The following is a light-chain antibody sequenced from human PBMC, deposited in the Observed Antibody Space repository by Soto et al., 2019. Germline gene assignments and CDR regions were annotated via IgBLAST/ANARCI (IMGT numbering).Light chain of an antibody. CDR3: TSYTDSTTLVV. CDR2: DVS. Sequence: QSALTQPASVSGSPGQSITISCTGTRSDIGAYNSVSWHQQHPGKAPNVIIYDVSIRPSGVSDRFSGSKSGNTASLTISGLQAEDEGDYYCTSYTDSTTLVVFGGGTKLTVL. V-gene: IGLV2-14*03. CDR1: RSDIGAYNS. J-gene: IGLJ2*01.